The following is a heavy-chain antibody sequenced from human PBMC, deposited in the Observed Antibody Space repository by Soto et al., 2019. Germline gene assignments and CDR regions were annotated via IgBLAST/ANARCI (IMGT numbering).Heavy chain of an antibody. Sequence: PGGSLRRSCAASGFTFSSYWICRVLLAQGKGLEWVANIKQDGSEKYYVDSVKARFTISRDNAKNSLYLQMNSLRAEDTAVYYCARVHRGPSWSSGLSWCHYYHG. J-gene: IGHJ6*01. CDR3: ARVHRGPSWSSGLSWCHYYHG. CDR2: IKQDGSEK. CDR1: GFTFSSYW. D-gene: IGHD6-19*01. V-gene: IGHV3-7*01.